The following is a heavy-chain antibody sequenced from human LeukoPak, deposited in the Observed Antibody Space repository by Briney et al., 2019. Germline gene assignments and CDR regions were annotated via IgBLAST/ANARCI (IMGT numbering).Heavy chain of an antibody. V-gene: IGHV1-24*01. CDR3: ATEGPHCSSTSCPRRIVGALGY. CDR2: FDPEDGET. J-gene: IGHJ4*02. Sequence: GASVKVSCKVSGYTLTELSMHWVRQAPGKGLEWMGGFDPEDGETIYAQKFQGRVTMTEDTSTDTAYMELSSLRSEDTAVYYCATEGPHCSSTSCPRRIVGALGYWGQGTLVTVSS. D-gene: IGHD2-2*01. CDR1: GYTLTELS.